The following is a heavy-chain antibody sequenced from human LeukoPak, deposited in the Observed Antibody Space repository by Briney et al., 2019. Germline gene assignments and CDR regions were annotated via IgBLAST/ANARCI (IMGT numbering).Heavy chain of an antibody. CDR1: GFTFSSYC. J-gene: IGHJ4*02. D-gene: IGHD1-7*01. Sequence: TGGSLRLSCAASGFTFSSYCLSWVRHAPGKGLEWVANIKEDGSEEYYVDSVKGRFTISRDNAKNSLYLQMNGLRAEDMALYYCAKSDWNYVHEALFDYWGQGTLVTLSS. CDR3: AKSDWNYVHEALFDY. CDR2: IKEDGSEE. V-gene: IGHV3-7*03.